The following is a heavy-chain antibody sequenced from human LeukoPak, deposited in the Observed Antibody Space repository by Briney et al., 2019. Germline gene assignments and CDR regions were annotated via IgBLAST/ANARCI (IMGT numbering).Heavy chain of an antibody. CDR2: IYYSGST. V-gene: IGHV4-59*08. CDR3: ARSHPGGILTGFYPTDFGY. D-gene: IGHD3-9*01. J-gene: IGHJ4*02. Sequence: SETLSLTCSVSGVSISSYYWSWLGQPPGKALEWIGYIYYSGSTNYNPSLKSRVTISVDTSKNQFSLKLSSVTAADTAVYYSARSHPGGILTGFYPTDFGYGGQGTLVTVSS. CDR1: GVSISSYY.